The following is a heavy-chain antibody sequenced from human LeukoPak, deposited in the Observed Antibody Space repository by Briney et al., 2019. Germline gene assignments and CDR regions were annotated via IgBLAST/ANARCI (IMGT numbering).Heavy chain of an antibody. Sequence: GGSLRLSCAASGFTFSSQNMNWVRQAPGKGLEWVSTILRSGGSTYYADSEKGRFTISRDNSKNTLYLQMNSLRAEDTAIYYCAKGFYSSGWYFDYWGQGTLVTVSS. J-gene: IGHJ4*02. CDR1: GFTFSSQN. D-gene: IGHD6-19*01. CDR2: ILRSGGST. V-gene: IGHV3-23*01. CDR3: AKGFYSSGWYFDY.